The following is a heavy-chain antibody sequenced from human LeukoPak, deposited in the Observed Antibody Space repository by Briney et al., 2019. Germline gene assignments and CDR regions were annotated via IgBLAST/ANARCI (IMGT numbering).Heavy chain of an antibody. CDR2: ISGSGGST. Sequence: GGSLRLSCAASGFTFSSYATSWVRQAPGKGLEWVSAISGSGGSTYYADPVKGRFTISRDNSKNTLYLQMNSLRAEDTAVYYCAKGSNYYDSSGYYFDYWGQGTLVTVSS. D-gene: IGHD3-22*01. CDR1: GFTFSSYA. J-gene: IGHJ4*02. CDR3: AKGSNYYDSSGYYFDY. V-gene: IGHV3-23*01.